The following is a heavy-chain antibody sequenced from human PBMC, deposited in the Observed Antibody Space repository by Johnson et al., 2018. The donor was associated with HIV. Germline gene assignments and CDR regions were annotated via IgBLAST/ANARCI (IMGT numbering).Heavy chain of an antibody. CDR3: AKDGVAAAFAAFDI. V-gene: IGHV3-20*04. D-gene: IGHD6-13*01. CDR1: GFTFDDYG. CDR2: ISWNSGSI. Sequence: VQLVESGGGVVRPGGSLRLSCAASGFTFDDYGMSWVRQAPGKGLEWVSGISWNSGSIGYADSVKGRFTISRDNAKNSLDLQMNSLRAEDTALYYCAKDGVAAAFAAFDIWGQGTMVIVSS. J-gene: IGHJ3*02.